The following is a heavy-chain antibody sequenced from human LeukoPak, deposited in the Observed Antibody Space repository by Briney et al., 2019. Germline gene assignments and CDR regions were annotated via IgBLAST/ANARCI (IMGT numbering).Heavy chain of an antibody. V-gene: IGHV1-46*01. J-gene: IGHJ5*02. CDR2: INPSGGNT. CDR1: GYTLSSYG. D-gene: IGHD7-27*01. Sequence: RASVKVSCKAFGYTLSSYGISWLRQAPGQGLEWMGTINPSGGNTNYALRFQGRVTMTRDTSTSTVYMELSSLRSEDTAVYYCARGVLGRALDPWGQGTLVTVSS. CDR3: ARGVLGRALDP.